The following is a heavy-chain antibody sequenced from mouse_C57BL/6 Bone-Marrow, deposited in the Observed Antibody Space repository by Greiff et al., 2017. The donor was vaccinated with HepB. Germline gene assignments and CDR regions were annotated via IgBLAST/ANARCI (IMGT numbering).Heavy chain of an antibody. CDR2: IYPGSGST. Sequence: VQLQQPGAELVKPGASVKMSCKASGYTFTSYWITWVKQRPGQGLEWIGDIYPGSGSTNYNEKFKSKATLTVDTSSSTAYMQLSSLTSEDSAVYCGTRWGTTVVARDYWGQGTTLTVSS. J-gene: IGHJ2*01. CDR3: TRWGTTVVARDY. D-gene: IGHD1-1*01. V-gene: IGHV1-55*01. CDR1: GYTFTSYW.